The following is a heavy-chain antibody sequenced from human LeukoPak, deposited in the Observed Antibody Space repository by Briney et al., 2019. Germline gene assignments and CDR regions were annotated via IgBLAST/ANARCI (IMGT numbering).Heavy chain of an antibody. CDR3: AGQGVRMTTVNHYYYYGMDV. V-gene: IGHV5-51*01. CDR1: GYSFTSYW. D-gene: IGHD4-17*01. J-gene: IGHJ6*04. CDR2: IYPGDSDT. Sequence: GESLQISCKGSGYSFTSYWIGWVRQMPGKGLEWMGIIYPGDSDTRYSPSFQGQVTISADKSISTAYLQWSSLKASDTAMYYCAGQGVRMTTVNHYYYYGMDVWGKGTTVTVSS.